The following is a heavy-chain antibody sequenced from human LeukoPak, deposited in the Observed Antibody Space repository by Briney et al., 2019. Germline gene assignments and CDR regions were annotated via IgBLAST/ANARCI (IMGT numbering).Heavy chain of an antibody. V-gene: IGHV4-61*01. CDR3: ARWGSGWYENYFDY. Sequence: SETLSLTCTVSGGSVSSGSYYWSWIRQPPGKGLEWIGYIYYSGSTNYNPSLKSRVTISVDTSKNQFSLKLSSVTAADTAVYYCARWGSGWYENYFDYWGQGTLATVSS. CDR2: IYYSGST. J-gene: IGHJ4*02. D-gene: IGHD6-19*01. CDR1: GGSVSSGSYY.